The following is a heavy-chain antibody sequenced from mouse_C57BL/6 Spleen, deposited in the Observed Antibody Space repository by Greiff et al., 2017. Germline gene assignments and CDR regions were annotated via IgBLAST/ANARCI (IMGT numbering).Heavy chain of an antibody. CDR3: ARLEIYYYGSSHFAY. D-gene: IGHD1-1*01. CDR2: IYPGDGDT. V-gene: IGHV1-80*01. CDR1: GYAFSSYW. J-gene: IGHJ3*01. Sequence: QVQLQQSGAELVKPGASVKISCKASGYAFSSYWMNWVKQRPGKGLEWIGQIYPGDGDTNYNGKFKGKATLTADKSSSTAYMQLSSLTSEDSAVYFCARLEIYYYGSSHFAYWGQGTLVTVSA.